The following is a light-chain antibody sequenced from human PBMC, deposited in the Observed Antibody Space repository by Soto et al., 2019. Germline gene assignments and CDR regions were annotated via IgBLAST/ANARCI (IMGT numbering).Light chain of an antibody. CDR2: GAS. CDR1: QSLRSSF. CDR3: LQYASPLYT. Sequence: VLTQSPGTLSLSPGERATLSCRASQSLRSSFLAWYQKKPGLAPRLLLYGASNRATGIPDRFSGSGSGXXXXXXXXXXXXXDFXVYFCLQYASPLYTFGQGTKLEIK. J-gene: IGKJ2*01. V-gene: IGKV3-20*01.